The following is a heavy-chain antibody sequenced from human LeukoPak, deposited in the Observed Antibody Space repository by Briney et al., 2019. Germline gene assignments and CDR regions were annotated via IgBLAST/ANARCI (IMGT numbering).Heavy chain of an antibody. J-gene: IGHJ2*01. D-gene: IGHD3-9*01. CDR2: IYYSGST. CDR3: ARAGEPYYDILTGYYGNWYFDL. V-gene: IGHV4-31*03. Sequence: SQTLSLTCTVSGGSLSSGGYYWSWIRQHPGKGLEWIGYIYYSGSTYYNPSLKSRVTISVDTSKNQFSLKLSSVTAADTAVYYCARAGEPYYDILTGYYGNWYFDLWGRGTLVTVSS. CDR1: GGSLSSGGYY.